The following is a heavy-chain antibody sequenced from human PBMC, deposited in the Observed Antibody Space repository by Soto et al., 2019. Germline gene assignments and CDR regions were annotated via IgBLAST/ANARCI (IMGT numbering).Heavy chain of an antibody. CDR3: ATDLWFGEYRTY. Sequence: ASVKVSCKVSGYTLTELSMHWVLQAPGKGLEWMGGFDPEDGETIYAQKFQGRVTMTEDTSTDTAYMELSSLRSEDTAVYYCATDLWFGEYRTYCGQGTLVPVSS. CDR1: GYTLTELS. CDR2: FDPEDGET. D-gene: IGHD3-10*01. V-gene: IGHV1-24*01. J-gene: IGHJ4*02.